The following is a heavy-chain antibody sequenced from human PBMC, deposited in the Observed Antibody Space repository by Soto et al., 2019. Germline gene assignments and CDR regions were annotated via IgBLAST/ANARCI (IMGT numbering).Heavy chain of an antibody. J-gene: IGHJ6*02. V-gene: IGHV4-34*10. D-gene: IGHD3-22*01. CDR2: INHSGST. Sequence: SETLSLTCAVYGGSFSDNYWSWIRQPPGKGLEWIGEINHSGSTNYAQKFQGRVTMTRDTSTSTVYMELSSLRSEDTAVYYCARDRRVEYYDSSGTTADYYYYGMDVWGQGTTVTVSS. CDR1: GGSFSDNY. CDR3: ARDRRVEYYDSSGTTADYYYYGMDV.